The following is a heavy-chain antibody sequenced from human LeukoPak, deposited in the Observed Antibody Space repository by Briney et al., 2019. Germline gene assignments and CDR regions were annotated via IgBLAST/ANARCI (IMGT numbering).Heavy chain of an antibody. CDR2: IIPILGIA. CDR1: GGTFSSYA. Sequence: GASVKVSCKASGGTFSSYAISWVRQAPGQGLEWMGRIIPILGIANYAQKFQGRVTITADKSTSTAYMVLSSLRSEDTAVYYCARGAVSRDCSGGSCYHFDIWGQGTMVTVSS. D-gene: IGHD2-15*01. V-gene: IGHV1-69*04. J-gene: IGHJ3*02. CDR3: ARGAVSRDCSGGSCYHFDI.